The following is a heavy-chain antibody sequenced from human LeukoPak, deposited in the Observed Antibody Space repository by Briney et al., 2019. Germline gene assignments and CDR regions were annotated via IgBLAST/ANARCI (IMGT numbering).Heavy chain of an antibody. CDR1: GFTFSSYA. Sequence: GGSLRLSCAASGFTFSSYAMSWVRQAPGKGLEWVSAISGSGGSTYYADSVKGRFTISRDNSKNTLYLQMNSLRAEDTAVYYCAKERGTGYSSSWYSWFDPWGQGTLVTVSS. CDR2: ISGSGGST. D-gene: IGHD6-13*01. J-gene: IGHJ5*02. V-gene: IGHV3-23*01. CDR3: AKERGTGYSSSWYSWFDP.